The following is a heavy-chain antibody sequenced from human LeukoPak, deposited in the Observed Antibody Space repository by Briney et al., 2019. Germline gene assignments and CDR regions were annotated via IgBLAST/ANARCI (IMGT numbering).Heavy chain of an antibody. CDR2: VSNGGKSQ. CDR3: AQEGTVQIYTWYDH. V-gene: IGHV3-30*18. Sequence: GGSLRLSCATSGFTFSNYDMHGVRQAPGKGLEWVAVVSNGGKSQYYADSVRGRFTISRDNSKNTLYLPMNSLRGEDAAVYYCAQEGTVQIYTWYDHWARGPLLSVSS. CDR1: GFTFSNYD. D-gene: IGHD1-14*01. J-gene: IGHJ1*01.